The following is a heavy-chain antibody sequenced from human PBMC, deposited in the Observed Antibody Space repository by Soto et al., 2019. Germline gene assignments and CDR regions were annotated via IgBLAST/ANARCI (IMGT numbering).Heavy chain of an antibody. CDR2: IYHSGST. V-gene: IGHV4-4*02. J-gene: IGHJ6*04. D-gene: IGHD3-22*01. CDR3: ARSPDSSGYYPRWYYYGMDV. Sequence: SETLPLTCAVSGGSTSSSNWWSWVRQPPGKGLEWIGEIYHSGSTNYNPSLKGRVTISVDKSKNQFSLKLSSVTAADTAVYYCARSPDSSGYYPRWYYYGMDVWGKGTTVTVSS. CDR1: GGSTSSSNW.